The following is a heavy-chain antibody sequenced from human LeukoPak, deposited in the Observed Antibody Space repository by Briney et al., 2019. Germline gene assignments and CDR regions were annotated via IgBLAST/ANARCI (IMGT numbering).Heavy chain of an antibody. CDR2: INPNSGGT. Sequence: ASVKLSCKASAYTFTGYFLHWVRQAPGQGLELIVWINPNSGGTNYAQKFQGRVTMTRDTSISTAYVELSSLRSDDTAVYYCARVDTSTWDSFDSWGQGTLITVSS. CDR1: AYTFTGYF. CDR3: ARVDTSTWDSFDS. J-gene: IGHJ4*02. V-gene: IGHV1-2*02. D-gene: IGHD6-13*01.